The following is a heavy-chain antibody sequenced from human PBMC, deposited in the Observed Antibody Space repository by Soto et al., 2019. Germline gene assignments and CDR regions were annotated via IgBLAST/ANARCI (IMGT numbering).Heavy chain of an antibody. CDR1: GGSISSYY. CDR3: ASGVIAYCGGDCHDAFDI. CDR2: IYYSGST. Sequence: SETLSLTCTVSGGSISSYYWSWIRQPPGKGLEWIGYIYYSGSTNYNPSLKSRVTISVDTSKNQFSLKLSSVTAADTAVYYCASGVIAYCGGDCHDAFDIWGQGTMVTVS. D-gene: IGHD2-21*02. J-gene: IGHJ3*02. V-gene: IGHV4-59*01.